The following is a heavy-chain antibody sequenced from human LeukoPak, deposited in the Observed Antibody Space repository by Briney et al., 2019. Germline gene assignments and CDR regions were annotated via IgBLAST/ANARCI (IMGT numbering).Heavy chain of an antibody. CDR3: ASGTAEAPLGN. V-gene: IGHV3-11*03. CDR2: FNNMESYT. Sequence: AGGSLRLSCAASGFTISDYNMSWIRKAPGQGQEWIAYFNNMESYTNYAESVKGRFTISRDSAKNSLYLQMNSLRADDTAVYYCASGTAEAPLGNWGQGTLVTVSS. J-gene: IGHJ4*02. CDR1: GFTISDYN. D-gene: IGHD6-13*01.